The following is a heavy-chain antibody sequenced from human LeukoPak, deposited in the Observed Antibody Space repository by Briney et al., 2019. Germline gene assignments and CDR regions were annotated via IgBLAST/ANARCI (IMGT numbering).Heavy chain of an antibody. CDR2: ISYDGSKK. V-gene: IGHV3-30*18. CDR3: AKDLRQQLVRGYYYYGMDV. J-gene: IGHJ6*02. D-gene: IGHD6-13*01. CDR1: GFTFSSYG. Sequence: GRSLRLSCAASGFTFSSYGMHWVRQAPGKGLEWVAVISYDGSKKYYADSVKGRFTISRDNSKNTLYLQMNSLRAEDTAVYYCAKDLRQQLVRGYYYYGMDVWGQGTTVTVSS.